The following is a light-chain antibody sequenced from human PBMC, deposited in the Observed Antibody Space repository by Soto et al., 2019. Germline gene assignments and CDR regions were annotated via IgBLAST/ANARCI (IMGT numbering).Light chain of an antibody. Sequence: DIQMTQSPSSLSASVGDRVTITCRASQSISSYLNWYQQKPGKAPKVLIYDASSLQSGVPSRFSGSGSGTEFTLTISSLQPEDFATYYFQQSYTTPPWTFGQGTKGDI. CDR3: QQSYTTPPWT. CDR1: QSISSY. V-gene: IGKV1-39*01. CDR2: DAS. J-gene: IGKJ1*01.